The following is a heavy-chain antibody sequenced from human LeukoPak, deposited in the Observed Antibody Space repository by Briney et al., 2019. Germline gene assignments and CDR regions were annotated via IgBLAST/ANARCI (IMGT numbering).Heavy chain of an antibody. V-gene: IGHV3-21*01. CDR2: IDLDSSHI. CDR1: GFTFSTSA. CDR3: ARDPLRYLRVGHYDY. J-gene: IGHJ4*02. Sequence: GGSLRLSCAASGFTFSTSAMNWVGQVPGKGLEWVSSIDLDSSHIYYAASVRGRFTISRDNARNSVYLQMNSLRVEDTAVYYCARDPLRYLRVGHYDYWGQGTLVAVSS. D-gene: IGHD3-9*01.